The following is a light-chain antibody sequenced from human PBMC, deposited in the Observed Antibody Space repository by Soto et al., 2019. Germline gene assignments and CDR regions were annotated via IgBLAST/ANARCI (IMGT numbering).Light chain of an antibody. CDR3: SSFVHRNNLI. CDR2: EVD. CDR1: SSDVGGYNY. V-gene: IGLV2-14*01. J-gene: IGLJ2*01. Sequence: QSALTQPASVSGSPGQSITISCTGTSSDVGGYNYVSWYQQHSGNAPKLIIYEVDKRPSGVPNRFSGSKSGNTASLTISGLQAEDEADYYCSSFVHRNNLIFGGGTKLTVL.